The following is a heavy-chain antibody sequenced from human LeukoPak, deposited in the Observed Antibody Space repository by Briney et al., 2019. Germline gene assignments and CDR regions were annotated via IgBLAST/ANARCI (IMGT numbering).Heavy chain of an antibody. J-gene: IGHJ4*02. V-gene: IGHV4-4*07. CDR1: GGSISRYY. CDR3: AREGDYYGSDSYYYFDY. Sequence: SETLSLTCTVSGGSISRYYWSWIRQPAGKGLEWIGRIYTSGSTNYNPSLQSRLTMSVDTSKNQFSLELSSVTAADTAVYYCAREGDYYGSDSYYYFDYWGQGTLVTVSS. D-gene: IGHD3-10*01. CDR2: IYTSGST.